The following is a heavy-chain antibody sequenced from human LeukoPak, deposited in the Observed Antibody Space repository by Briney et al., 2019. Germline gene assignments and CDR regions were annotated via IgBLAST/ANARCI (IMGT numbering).Heavy chain of an antibody. Sequence: SENLSLTCNVSGGSISGYHWSWIRQPPGKGLEWLGYIYYSGSSNYNPSLKSRVTMSADTSKNQFSLKLSSVTAADTAVYYCARVPRSYYYYYYMDVWGKGTTATVSS. CDR2: IYYSGSS. V-gene: IGHV4-59*01. CDR3: ARVPRSYYYYYYMDV. J-gene: IGHJ6*03. CDR1: GGSISGYH.